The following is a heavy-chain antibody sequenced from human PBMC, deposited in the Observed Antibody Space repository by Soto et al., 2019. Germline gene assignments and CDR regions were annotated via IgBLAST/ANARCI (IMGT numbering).Heavy chain of an antibody. CDR1: GGSISSFY. J-gene: IGHJ5*02. CDR2: IFYTGNT. V-gene: IGHV4-59*08. D-gene: IGHD2-15*01. Sequence: PSETLSLTCIVSGGSISSFYWGWIRQPPEKGLEWIGNIFYTGNTGYNPSLRSRVTISLDTSRNQFFLKVNSVAAADTAVYYCLGYCSGGSCSRYWFDPWGQGTLVTVSS. CDR3: LGYCSGGSCSRYWFDP.